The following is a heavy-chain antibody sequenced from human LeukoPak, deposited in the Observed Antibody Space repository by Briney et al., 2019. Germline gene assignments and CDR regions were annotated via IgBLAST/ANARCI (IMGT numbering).Heavy chain of an antibody. CDR3: ASPTGSSGYGWDY. CDR1: GFTFSSYE. Sequence: PGGSLRLSCAASGFTFSSYEMNWVRQAPGKGLEWVSYISSSGSTIYYADSVNGRFTISRDNVNNSLYLQMNSLRAEDTAVYYCASPTGSSGYGWDYWGQGTLVTVSS. J-gene: IGHJ4*02. CDR2: ISSSGSTI. D-gene: IGHD3-22*01. V-gene: IGHV3-48*03.